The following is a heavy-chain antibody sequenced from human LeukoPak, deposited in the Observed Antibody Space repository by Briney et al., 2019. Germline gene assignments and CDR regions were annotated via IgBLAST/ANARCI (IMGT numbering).Heavy chain of an antibody. CDR3: ARGPALYSSSSRELDY. V-gene: IGHV1-2*02. Sequence: GASVKVSCKASGYTFTGYYTHWVRQAPGQGLEWMGWINPNSGGTNYAQKFQGRVTMTRDTSISTAYMELSRLRSDDTAVYYCARGPALYSSSSRELDYWGQGTLVTVSS. D-gene: IGHD6-6*01. J-gene: IGHJ4*02. CDR1: GYTFTGYY. CDR2: INPNSGGT.